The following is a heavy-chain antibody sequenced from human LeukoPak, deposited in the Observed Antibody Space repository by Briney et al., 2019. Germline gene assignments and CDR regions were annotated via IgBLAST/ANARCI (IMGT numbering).Heavy chain of an antibody. CDR1: GFTFSSYS. CDR3: ARVAVAGPSDAFDI. D-gene: IGHD6-19*01. V-gene: IGHV3-21*01. CDR2: ISNSSSYI. J-gene: IGHJ3*02. Sequence: GGSLRLSCAASGFTFSSYSMNWVRQAPGKGLEWVSSISNSSSYIYYADSVKGRFTISRDNAKNSLYLQMNSLRAEDTAVYYCARVAVAGPSDAFDIWGQGTMVTVSS.